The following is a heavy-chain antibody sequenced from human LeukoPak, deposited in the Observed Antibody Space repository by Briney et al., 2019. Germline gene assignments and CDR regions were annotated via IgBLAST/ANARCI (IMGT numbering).Heavy chain of an antibody. J-gene: IGHJ4*02. Sequence: GSLRLSCAVSGITLSNYGMSWVRKAPGKGLEWIGEINHSGSTNYNPSLKSRVTISVDTSKNQFSLGLSSVTAADTAVYYCARALKDRKYFDYWGQGTLVTVSS. CDR3: ARALKDRKYFDY. D-gene: IGHD1-14*01. CDR1: GITLSNYG. CDR2: INHSGST. V-gene: IGHV4-34*01.